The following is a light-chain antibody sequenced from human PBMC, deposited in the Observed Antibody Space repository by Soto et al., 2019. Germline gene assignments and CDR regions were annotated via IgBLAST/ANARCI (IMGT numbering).Light chain of an antibody. CDR1: SSDVGGYKY. CDR2: DVT. V-gene: IGLV2-14*01. CDR3: GSYTSSSTPYV. Sequence: LTQPASVSGSPGQSITISCTGTSSDVGGYKYVSWYQQYPGKAPKLIIYDVTYRPSGVSNRFSGSKSDNTASLTISGLQADDEADYYCGSYTSSSTPYVFGTGTKVTVL. J-gene: IGLJ1*01.